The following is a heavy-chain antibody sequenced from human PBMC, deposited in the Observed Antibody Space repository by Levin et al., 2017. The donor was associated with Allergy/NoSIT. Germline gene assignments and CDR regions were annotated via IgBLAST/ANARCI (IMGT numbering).Heavy chain of an antibody. V-gene: IGHV1-46*01. Sequence: ASVKVSCKASGYTFTSYYMHWVRQAPGQGLEWMGIINPSGGSTSYAQKFQGRVTMTRDTSTSTVYMELSSLRSEDTAVYYCARGLSTYYDFWMSWFDPWGQGTLVTVSS. D-gene: IGHD3-3*01. CDR1: GYTFTSYY. CDR3: ARGLSTYYDFWMSWFDP. J-gene: IGHJ5*02. CDR2: INPSGGST.